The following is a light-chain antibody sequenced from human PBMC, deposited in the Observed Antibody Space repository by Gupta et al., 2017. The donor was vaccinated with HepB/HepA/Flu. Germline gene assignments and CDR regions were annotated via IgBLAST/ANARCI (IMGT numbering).Light chain of an antibody. CDR3: CSSSSSSTLYV. J-gene: IGLJ1*01. CDR1: SSDIGTHNY. V-gene: IGLV2-14*01. CDR2: DVS. Sequence: QSALTQPASVSGSPGQSITISCTGTSSDIGTHNYVSWYQQNPGKAPKLIIHDVSDRPSGVSNRFSGSKSGNTASLTTSGLQAEDEADYYCCSSSSSSTLYVFGTGTEVTVL.